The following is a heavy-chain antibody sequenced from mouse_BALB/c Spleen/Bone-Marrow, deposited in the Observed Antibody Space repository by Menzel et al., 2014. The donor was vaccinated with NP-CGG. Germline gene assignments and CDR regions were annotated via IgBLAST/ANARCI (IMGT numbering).Heavy chain of an antibody. Sequence: EVQLVESGPGLVKPSQSLSFTCIVAGYSITRDYAWDWIRQFPGNKLEWMGYIRYMGSTTSNPSFESRISITRVTSQNQFFLQLYFETTKDTATYYCARSSSYDYDVGFAYWGQGTLVTVSA. J-gene: IGHJ3*01. V-gene: IGHV3-2*02. CDR2: IRYMGST. CDR3: ARSSSYDYDVGFAY. D-gene: IGHD2-4*01. CDR1: GYSITRDYA.